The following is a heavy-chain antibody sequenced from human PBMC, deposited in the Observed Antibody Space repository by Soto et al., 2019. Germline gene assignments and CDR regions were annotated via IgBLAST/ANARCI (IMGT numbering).Heavy chain of an antibody. V-gene: IGHV4-39*01. D-gene: IGHD1-26*01. CDR1: GGSISSGDYW. CDR2: VYYDGTT. Sequence: QLQLQESGPGLVKPSETLSLTCTVSGGSISSGDYWWAWIRQLPVKELEWIGIGSVYYDGTTHSNPSFKSRVIIFLVTSNNQFSRKVNSVTAADAAPYYCARQVGGDKWYFDVCGRGTLVTGSS. J-gene: IGHJ2*01. CDR3: ARQVGGDKWYFDV.